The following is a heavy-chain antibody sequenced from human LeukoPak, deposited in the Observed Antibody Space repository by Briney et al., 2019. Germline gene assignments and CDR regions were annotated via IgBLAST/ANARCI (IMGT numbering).Heavy chain of an antibody. CDR2: ISGSGGST. D-gene: IGHD1-26*01. Sequence: QPGGSLRLSCAASGFTFSSYAMSWVRQAPGKGLEWVSAISGSGGSTYYADSVKGRFTISRDNSKNSLYLQMNSLRAEDTAVYYCARDSGVGACLFCSAFDLWGQGTMVTVSS. CDR3: ARDSGVGACLFCSAFDL. J-gene: IGHJ3*01. CDR1: GFTFSSYA. V-gene: IGHV3-23*01.